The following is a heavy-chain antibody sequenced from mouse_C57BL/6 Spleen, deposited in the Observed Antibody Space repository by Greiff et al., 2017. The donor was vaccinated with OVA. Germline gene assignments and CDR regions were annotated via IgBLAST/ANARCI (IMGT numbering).Heavy chain of an antibody. Sequence: VKVVESGPGLAAPSQSLSITCTVSGFSLTSYAISWVRQPPGKGLEWLGVIWPGGGTTYNSALNSRLSICKDNSKSQFFLKMNSLQTDDTARYYCASYGAWFAYWGQGTLVTVSA. CDR2: IWPGGGT. D-gene: IGHD1-1*01. J-gene: IGHJ3*01. V-gene: IGHV2-9-1*01. CDR3: ASYGAWFAY. CDR1: GFSLTSYA.